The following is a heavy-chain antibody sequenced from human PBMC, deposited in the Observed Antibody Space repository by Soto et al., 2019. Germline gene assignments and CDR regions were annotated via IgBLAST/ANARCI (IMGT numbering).Heavy chain of an antibody. CDR1: GYSFIDYY. V-gene: IGHV1-58*02. Sequence: VKVSCKASGYSFIDYYMQWVRQARGQRLEWIGWIVVGSGNTNYAQKFQERVTITRDMSTSTAYMELSSLRSEDTAVYYCAAVRFARSESPNFDYWGQGTLVTVSS. CDR3: AAVRFARSESPNFDY. D-gene: IGHD3-3*01. CDR2: IVVGSGNT. J-gene: IGHJ4*02.